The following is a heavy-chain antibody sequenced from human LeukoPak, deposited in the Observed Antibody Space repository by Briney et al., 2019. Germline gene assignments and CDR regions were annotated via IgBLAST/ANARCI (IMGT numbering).Heavy chain of an antibody. CDR3: ARDQNSSSWEGVLDY. CDR1: GYTFTSYY. CDR2: INPSGGRT. J-gene: IGHJ4*02. V-gene: IGHV1-46*03. D-gene: IGHD6-13*01. Sequence: ASVKVSCKASGYTFTSYYMHWVRQAPGQGLEWMGIINPSGGRTSYAQKFQGKVTMTRDTSTSTVYMELSSLRSEDTAVYYCARDQNSSSWEGVLDYWGQGTLVTVSS.